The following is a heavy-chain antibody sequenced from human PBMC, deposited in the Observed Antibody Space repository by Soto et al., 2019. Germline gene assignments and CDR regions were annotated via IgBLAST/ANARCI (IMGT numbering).Heavy chain of an antibody. CDR1: GYTFTSYG. CDR2: ISAYNGNT. D-gene: IGHD3-3*01. V-gene: IGHV1-18*01. Sequence: ASVKVSCKASGYTFTSYGISWVRQAPGQGLEWMGWISAYNGNTNYAQKLQGRVTMTTDTSTSTAYMELRSLRSDDTAVYYCARVTFDTIFGVVIIGWFDPWGQGTLVTVSS. CDR3: ARVTFDTIFGVVIIGWFDP. J-gene: IGHJ5*02.